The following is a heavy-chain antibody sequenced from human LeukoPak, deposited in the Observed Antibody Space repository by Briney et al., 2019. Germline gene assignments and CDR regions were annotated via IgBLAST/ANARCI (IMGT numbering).Heavy chain of an antibody. V-gene: IGHV3-49*04. D-gene: IGHD5-12*01. CDR1: EFTFRDHA. CDR2: IRNEAFRGTT. CDR3: TRGGIVATIGYGMDV. J-gene: IGHJ6*02. Sequence: PGGSLRLSCTGSEFTFRDHALSWVRQAPGEGLEWVGLIRNEAFRGTTEYAASVEGRFSISRDNSKSIAYLQMNSLQTEDTAVYYCTRGGIVATIGYGMDVWGQGTTVTVSS.